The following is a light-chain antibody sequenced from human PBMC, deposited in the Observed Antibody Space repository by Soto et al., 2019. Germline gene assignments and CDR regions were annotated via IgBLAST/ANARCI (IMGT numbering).Light chain of an antibody. CDR1: SGHSSYA. V-gene: IGLV4-69*01. CDR2: VNSDGSH. J-gene: IGLJ7*01. Sequence: QLVLTQTPSASASLGASVKLTCTLSSGHSSYAIAWHQQQPEKGPRYLMKVNSDGSHSKGDEIPDRFSGSSSGAERYLIISILYSDAGSDYSFHTCGTSQAVFAGGTQLTLL. CDR3: HTCGTSQAV.